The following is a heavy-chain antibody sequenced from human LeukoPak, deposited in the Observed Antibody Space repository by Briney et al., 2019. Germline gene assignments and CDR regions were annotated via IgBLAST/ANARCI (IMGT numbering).Heavy chain of an antibody. CDR2: INHSGST. V-gene: IGHV4-34*01. J-gene: IGHJ4*02. CDR1: GGSFSGYY. CDR3: ARGRSPYYGSGSYAYYFDY. Sequence: PSETLSLTCAVYGGSFSGYYWSWIRRPPGKGLEWIGEINHSGSTNYNPSIKSRVTISVDTSKNQFSLKLSSVTAADTAVYYCARGRSPYYGSGSYAYYFDYWGQGTLVTVSS. D-gene: IGHD3-10*01.